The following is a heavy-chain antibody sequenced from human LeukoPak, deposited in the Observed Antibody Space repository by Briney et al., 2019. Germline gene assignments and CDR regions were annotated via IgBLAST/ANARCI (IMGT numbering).Heavy chain of an antibody. D-gene: IGHD2-2*01. V-gene: IGHV3-43*01. CDR1: GFTFDDYT. CDR2: ITWDGGTT. CDR3: TKDRYCTTTSCPLDY. Sequence: GGSLRLSCAASGFTFDDYTFHWVRQAPGRGLEWVSLITWDGGTTYYADSVEGRFTISRDNSKNSVYLQMNSLRTEDTALYYCTKDRYCTTTSCPLDYWGQGTLVTVSS. J-gene: IGHJ4*02.